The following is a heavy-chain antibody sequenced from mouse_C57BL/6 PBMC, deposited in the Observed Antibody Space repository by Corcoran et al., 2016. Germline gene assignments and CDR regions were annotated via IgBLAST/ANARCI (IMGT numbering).Heavy chain of an antibody. CDR3: ASSPDAVAATEGFDY. Sequence: EVQLQQSGPELVKPGASVKISCKASGYTFTDYYMNWVKQSHGKSLEWIGDINPNNGGTSYNQKFKGKATLTVDKSSSTAYMELRSLTSEDSAVYYCASSPDAVAATEGFDYWGQGTTLTVSS. CDR2: INPNNGGT. J-gene: IGHJ2*01. V-gene: IGHV1-26*01. CDR1: GYTFTDYY. D-gene: IGHD1-1*01.